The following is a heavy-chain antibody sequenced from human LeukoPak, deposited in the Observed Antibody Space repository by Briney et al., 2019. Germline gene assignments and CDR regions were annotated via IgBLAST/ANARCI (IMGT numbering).Heavy chain of an antibody. CDR1: GSYW. J-gene: IGHJ4*02. CDR2: IDSDGSTT. V-gene: IGHV3-74*01. Sequence: GGSLRPSCAASGSYWMHWVRQAPGKGLVWVSRIDSDGSTTSYADSVKGRFTISRDNAKNTLFLQMNSLRAEDTAAYYCARSVYDSGGYYRVLDYWGQGTLVTVSS. CDR3: ARSVYDSGGYYRVLDY. D-gene: IGHD3-22*01.